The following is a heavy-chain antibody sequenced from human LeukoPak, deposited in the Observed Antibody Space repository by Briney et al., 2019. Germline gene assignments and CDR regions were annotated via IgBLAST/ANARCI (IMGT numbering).Heavy chain of an antibody. V-gene: IGHV3-30*18. D-gene: IGHD6-19*01. Sequence: PGGSLRLSCAASGFTFSSYGMHWVRQAPGKGLEWVAVISYDGSNKYYADSVKGRFTISRDNFKNTLYLQMNSLRAEDTAVYYCAKDLLAVRAFDIWGQGTMVTVSS. CDR2: ISYDGSNK. CDR3: AKDLLAVRAFDI. J-gene: IGHJ3*02. CDR1: GFTFSSYG.